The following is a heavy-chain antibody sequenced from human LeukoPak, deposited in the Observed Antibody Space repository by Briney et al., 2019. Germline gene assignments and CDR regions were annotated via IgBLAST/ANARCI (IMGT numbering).Heavy chain of an antibody. CDR1: GFTLSNHR. CDR3: ARTLITVTALDY. V-gene: IGHV3-48*04. D-gene: IGHD2-21*02. CDR2: ISSSGNNI. Sequence: TGGSLRLSCAASGFTLSNHRMNWVRQAPGKGLEWVSYISSSGNNIHYADSVKGRFTISRDNAKNSLYLQMNSLRAEDTAVYYCARTLITVTALDYWGQGTLVTVSS. J-gene: IGHJ4*02.